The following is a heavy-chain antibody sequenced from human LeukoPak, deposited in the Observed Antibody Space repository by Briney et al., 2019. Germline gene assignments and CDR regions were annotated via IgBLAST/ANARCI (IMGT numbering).Heavy chain of an antibody. CDR3: ARGVMGDRNDYFDY. V-gene: IGHV4-30-4*08. CDR2: IYYSGST. Sequence: PSQTLSLTCTVSGGSISSGDYYWSWIRQPPGKGLEWIGYIYYSGSTYYNPSLKSRVTISVDTSKNQFSLKLSPVTAADTAVYYCARGVMGDRNDYFDYWGQGTLVTVSS. CDR1: GGSISSGDYY. D-gene: IGHD3-16*01. J-gene: IGHJ4*02.